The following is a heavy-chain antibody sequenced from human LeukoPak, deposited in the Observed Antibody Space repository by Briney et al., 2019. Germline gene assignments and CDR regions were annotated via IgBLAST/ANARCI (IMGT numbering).Heavy chain of an antibody. J-gene: IGHJ3*02. CDR2: ISWNSGSI. Sequence: GGSLRLSCAASGFTFDDYAMHWVRQAPGKGLEWVSGISWNSGSIGYADSVKGRFTISRDNAKNSLYLQMNGLRAEDMALYYCAKDFRIYYESSGDRGAFDIWGQGTMVTVSS. CDR1: GFTFDDYA. CDR3: AKDFRIYYESSGDRGAFDI. D-gene: IGHD3-22*01. V-gene: IGHV3-9*03.